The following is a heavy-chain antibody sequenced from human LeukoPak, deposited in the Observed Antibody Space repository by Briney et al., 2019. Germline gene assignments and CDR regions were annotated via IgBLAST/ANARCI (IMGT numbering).Heavy chain of an antibody. Sequence: SVKVSCKATGATFSSYAISWVRQAPGQGLEWMGRIIPIFGTANYAQKFQGRVTITTDESTSTAYMELSSLRSEDTAVYYCASGSDSSGFGFDYWGQGTLVTVSS. D-gene: IGHD3-22*01. CDR1: GATFSSYA. V-gene: IGHV1-69*05. CDR2: IIPIFGTA. J-gene: IGHJ4*02. CDR3: ASGSDSSGFGFDY.